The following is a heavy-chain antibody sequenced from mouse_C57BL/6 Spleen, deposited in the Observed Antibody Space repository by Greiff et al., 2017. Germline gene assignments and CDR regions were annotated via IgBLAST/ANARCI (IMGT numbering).Heavy chain of an antibody. CDR3: ARDYHYYGSSTFYYFDY. D-gene: IGHD1-1*01. CDR2: ILPGSGST. Sequence: QVQLQQSGAELMKPGASVKLSCKATGYTFTGYWIEWVKQRPGHGLEWIGEILPGSGSTNYNEKFKGKATFTADTSSNTAYMQLSSLTTEDSAIYYCARDYHYYGSSTFYYFDYWGQGTTLTVSS. V-gene: IGHV1-9*01. J-gene: IGHJ2*01. CDR1: GYTFTGYW.